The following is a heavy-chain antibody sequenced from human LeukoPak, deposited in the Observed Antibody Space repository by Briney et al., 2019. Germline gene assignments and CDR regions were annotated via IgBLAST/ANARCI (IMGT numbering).Heavy chain of an antibody. J-gene: IGHJ4*02. Sequence: SETLSLTRTVSGGSIRSYYWSWIRQPPGKGLEWIGYVFYTGITNYNPSLKSRVTMSVDTSKSHFSLKLSSVTAADTAVYYCANIRLGSHPATDYWGQGTLVTVSS. CDR2: VFYTGIT. D-gene: IGHD7-27*01. V-gene: IGHV4-59*08. CDR1: GGSIRSYY. CDR3: ANIRLGSHPATDY.